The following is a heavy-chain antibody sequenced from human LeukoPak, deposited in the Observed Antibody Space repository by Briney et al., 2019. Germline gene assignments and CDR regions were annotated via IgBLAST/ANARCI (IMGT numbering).Heavy chain of an antibody. CDR3: ARQSRYYYDSSGYLGD. V-gene: IGHV4-39*01. Sequence: SSETLSLTCTVPGGSISSSSYYWGWIRQPPGKGLEWIGSIYYSGSTYYNPSLKSRVTISVDTSKNQFSLKLSSVTAADTAVYYCARQSRYYYDSSGYLGDWGQGTLVTVSS. J-gene: IGHJ4*02. D-gene: IGHD3-22*01. CDR2: IYYSGST. CDR1: GGSISSSSYY.